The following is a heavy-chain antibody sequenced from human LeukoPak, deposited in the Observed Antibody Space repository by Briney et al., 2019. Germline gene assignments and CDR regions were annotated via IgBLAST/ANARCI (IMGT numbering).Heavy chain of an antibody. D-gene: IGHD5-18*01. CDR3: GKTTVGYSSGQKPAWPVDY. CDR1: GFTFGSHA. CDR2: IFGSGGSP. J-gene: IGHJ4*02. V-gene: IGHV3-23*01. Sequence: GGSLRLSCEASGFTFGSHAMYWVRQAPGKGLEWVAGIFGSGGSPHYADPVKGRFTISRDNSRNTVYLQINSLRAEDTAVYYCGKTTVGYSSGQKPAWPVDYWGQGTLVTVSS.